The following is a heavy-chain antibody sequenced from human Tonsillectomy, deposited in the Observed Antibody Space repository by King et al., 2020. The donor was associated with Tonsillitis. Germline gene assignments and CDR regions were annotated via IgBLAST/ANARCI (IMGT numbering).Heavy chain of an antibody. V-gene: IGHV3-30*02. J-gene: IGHJ4*02. CDR3: AGMVYAGDY. Sequence: RQAPGKGLKWVAFIRDDGSNRQYVDSVKGRFTISRDNSKNTLDLQMNSLRAEDTAVYYCAGMVYAGDYWGQGTLVTVSS. D-gene: IGHD2-8*01. CDR2: IRDDGSNR.